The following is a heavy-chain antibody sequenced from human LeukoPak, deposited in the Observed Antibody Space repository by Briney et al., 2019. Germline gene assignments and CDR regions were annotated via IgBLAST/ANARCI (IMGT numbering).Heavy chain of an antibody. CDR2: ISAYNGNT. Sequence: ASVKVSCKASGYTFTSYGISRVRQAPGQGLGWMGWISAYNGNTNYAQKLQGRVTMTTDTSTSTAYMELRSLRSDDTAVYYCARDLVGATPFDYWGQGTLVTVSS. D-gene: IGHD1-26*01. V-gene: IGHV1-18*01. J-gene: IGHJ4*02. CDR1: GYTFTSYG. CDR3: ARDLVGATPFDY.